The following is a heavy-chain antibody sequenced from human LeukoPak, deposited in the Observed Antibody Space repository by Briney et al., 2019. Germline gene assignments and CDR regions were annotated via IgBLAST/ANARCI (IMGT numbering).Heavy chain of an antibody. CDR1: GYTFTSYY. J-gene: IGHJ4*02. V-gene: IGHV1-46*01. Sequence: ASVKVSCKASGYTFTSYYMHWVRQAPGHGLEWMGIINPSGGSTSYAKKFQDRVTMTRDTSTITVYMELSSLRSEDTAVYYCARESPREIPFDYWGQGTLVTVSS. CDR2: INPSGGST. CDR3: ARESPREIPFDY.